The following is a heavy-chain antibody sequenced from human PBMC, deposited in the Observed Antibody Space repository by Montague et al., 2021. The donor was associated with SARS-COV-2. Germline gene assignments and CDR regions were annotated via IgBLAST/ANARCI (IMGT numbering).Heavy chain of an antibody. V-gene: IGHV4-4*02. CDR2: IYLSGFT. Sequence: SETLSLTCVVSDVSLSTSTWWCWVRQSPGKGLEWVGEIYLSGFTQYNPSVKSRVSISLDDSRSQFSLRLTSVTAADTAVYFCARGGLGNRGFDYWGQGTLVTVSS. CDR3: ARGGLGNRGFDY. D-gene: IGHD3/OR15-3a*01. CDR1: DVSLSTSTW. J-gene: IGHJ4*02.